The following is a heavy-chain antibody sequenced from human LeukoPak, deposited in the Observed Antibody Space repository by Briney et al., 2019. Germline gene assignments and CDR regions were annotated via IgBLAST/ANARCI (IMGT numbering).Heavy chain of an antibody. CDR2: ISSSSSTI. J-gene: IGHJ3*02. CDR3: AKNKNSGSYYRGSAFDI. CDR1: GFTFSSYS. Sequence: GGSLRLSCAASGFTFSSYSMNWARQAPGKGLEWVSYISSSSSTIYYADSVKGRFTISRDNAQNYMYLQMNSLRAQNTALYYCAKNKNSGSYYRGSAFDIWGQGTMVTVSS. V-gene: IGHV3-48*04. D-gene: IGHD1-26*01.